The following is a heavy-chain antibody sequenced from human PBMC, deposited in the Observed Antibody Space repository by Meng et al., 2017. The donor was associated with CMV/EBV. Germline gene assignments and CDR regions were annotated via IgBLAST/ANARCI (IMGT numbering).Heavy chain of an antibody. CDR3: ATGATASSPQDAFDI. CDR2: IYYSGST. Sequence: SETLSLTCTVSGGSISSYYWSWIRQPPGKGLEWSGYIYYSGSTNYDPSLKSRVTISVDTSKNQFSLKLSSVTAADTAVYYCATGATASSPQDAFDIWGQGTMVTVSS. J-gene: IGHJ3*02. D-gene: IGHD1-26*01. CDR1: GGSISSYY. V-gene: IGHV4-59*01.